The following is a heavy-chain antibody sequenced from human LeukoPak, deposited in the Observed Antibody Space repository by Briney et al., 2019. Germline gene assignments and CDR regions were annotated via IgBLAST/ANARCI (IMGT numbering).Heavy chain of an antibody. D-gene: IGHD2-2*01. J-gene: IGHJ6*04. Sequence: SEPLSLPCAVYGGSFSGYYWSWLRRPTGKGVEWIGEINHSGSTNYNPSLKSRVTISVDTSKNQFSLKLSSVTAADTAVYYCAREGVVVPSAPYYYYGMDVWGKGTTVTVSS. V-gene: IGHV4-34*01. CDR2: INHSGST. CDR3: AREGVVVPSAPYYYYGMDV. CDR1: GGSFSGYY.